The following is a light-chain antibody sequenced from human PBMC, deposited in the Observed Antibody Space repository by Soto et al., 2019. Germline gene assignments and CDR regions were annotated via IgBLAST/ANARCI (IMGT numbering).Light chain of an antibody. J-gene: IGLJ1*01. CDR1: SSDVGGYNY. V-gene: IGLV2-11*01. Sequence: QSALTQPRSVSGSPGQSVTISCTGTSSDVGGYNYVSWYQQYPGKAPKVMIYDVKTRPSGVPDRFSGSKSGNTASLSISGLQAEDESDYYCCSHAGCYPFVFGTGTKVTVL. CDR2: DVK. CDR3: CSHAGCYPFV.